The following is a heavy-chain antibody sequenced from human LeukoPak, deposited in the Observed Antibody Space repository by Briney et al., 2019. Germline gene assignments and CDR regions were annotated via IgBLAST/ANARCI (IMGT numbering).Heavy chain of an antibody. V-gene: IGHV3-11*01. CDR3: ARDYSGQKETKFDY. CDR1: GFTFSDYY. Sequence: GGSLRLSCAASGFTFSDYYMSWIRQAPGKGLEWVSYISSSGSTIYYADSVKGRFTISRDTTKNSLYLQMNSLKAEDMAVYYWARDYSGQKETKFDYWAQGTLVTVSS. D-gene: IGHD1-26*01. J-gene: IGHJ4*02. CDR2: ISSSGSTI.